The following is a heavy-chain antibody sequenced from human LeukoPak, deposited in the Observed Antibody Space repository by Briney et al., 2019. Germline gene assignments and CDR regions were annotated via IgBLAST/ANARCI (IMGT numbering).Heavy chain of an antibody. Sequence: ASVTVSCKVSGYTLTELSMHWVRQAPGKGLEWMGGFGPEDGETIYAQKFQGRVTMTEDTSTDTAYMELSSLRSEDTAVYYCATDREITMGLYYFDYWGQGTLVTVSS. J-gene: IGHJ4*02. CDR2: FGPEDGET. D-gene: IGHD3-10*01. CDR1: GYTLTELS. CDR3: ATDREITMGLYYFDY. V-gene: IGHV1-24*01.